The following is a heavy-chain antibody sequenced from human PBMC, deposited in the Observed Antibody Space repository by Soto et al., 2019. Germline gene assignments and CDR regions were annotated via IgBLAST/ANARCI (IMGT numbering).Heavy chain of an antibody. CDR2: INPSGGRT. J-gene: IGHJ4*02. CDR1: GNRFTTYY. CDR3: AGMYHYDSSGYYDY. V-gene: IGHV1-46*01. Sequence: GXSVKVSCKASGNRFTTYYMHWVRQAPGQGLEWMGIINPSGGRTTYAQKFQGRVTMTRDTSTSTFHMELSSLTSEDTAVYYCAGMYHYDSSGYYDYWGQGTLVTVSS. D-gene: IGHD3-22*01.